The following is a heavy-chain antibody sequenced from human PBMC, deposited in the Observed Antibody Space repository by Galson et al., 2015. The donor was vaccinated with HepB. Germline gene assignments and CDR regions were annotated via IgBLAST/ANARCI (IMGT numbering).Heavy chain of an antibody. V-gene: IGHV3-33*01. CDR1: GFTLSSYG. CDR2: IWYDGSNK. D-gene: IGHD3-22*01. Sequence: SLRLSCAASGFTLSSYGMHWVRQAPGKGLEWVAVIWYDGSNKYYADSVKGRFTISRDNSKNTLYLQMNSLRAEDTAVYYCARGYDSSGYYYLLGYYFDYWGQGTLVTVSS. CDR3: ARGYDSSGYYYLLGYYFDY. J-gene: IGHJ4*02.